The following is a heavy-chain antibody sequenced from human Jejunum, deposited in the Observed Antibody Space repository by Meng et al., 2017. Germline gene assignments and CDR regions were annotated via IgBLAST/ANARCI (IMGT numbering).Heavy chain of an antibody. CDR3: ARDYWGSLDY. Sequence: QVHLQESGPGLVRPSETLSPTCTVSRGSVSSPDYQWGWIRQPPGKGLEWIGYAGANFQSGTNHNPSLKSRVTISLDTSKNQFSLKLTSVNAADTAVYYCARDYWGSLDYWGQGILVTVSS. CDR1: RGSVSSPDYQ. V-gene: IGHV4-61*08. CDR2: AGANFQSGT. D-gene: IGHD3-16*01. J-gene: IGHJ4*02.